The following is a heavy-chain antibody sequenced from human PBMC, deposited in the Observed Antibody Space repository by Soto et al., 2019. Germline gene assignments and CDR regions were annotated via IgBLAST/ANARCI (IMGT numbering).Heavy chain of an antibody. CDR1: GYTFTSYA. V-gene: IGHV1-3*01. J-gene: IGHJ3*02. CDR2: INAGNGNT. D-gene: IGHD3-3*01. Sequence: ASVKVSCKASGYTFTSYAMHWVRQAPGQRLEWMGWINAGNGNTKYSQKFQGRVTITRDTSASTAYMELSSLRSEDTAVYYCASASIYDFWSGYYHDAFDIWGQGTMVTVSS. CDR3: ASASIYDFWSGYYHDAFDI.